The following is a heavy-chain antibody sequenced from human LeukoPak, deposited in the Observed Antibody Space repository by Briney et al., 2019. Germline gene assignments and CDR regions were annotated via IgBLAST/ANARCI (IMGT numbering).Heavy chain of an antibody. CDR2: INIGGTNT. Sequence: PGGSLRLSCAASGFTFNDYYMSWIRQAPGKGLEWLSYINIGGTNTHYADSVKGRFTISRDNAKKSLYLEMNNLRAEDTAVYYCAKFYSSGWTYFFDYWGQGTLVTVSS. V-gene: IGHV3-11*01. CDR3: AKFYSSGWTYFFDY. CDR1: GFTFNDYY. J-gene: IGHJ4*02. D-gene: IGHD6-19*01.